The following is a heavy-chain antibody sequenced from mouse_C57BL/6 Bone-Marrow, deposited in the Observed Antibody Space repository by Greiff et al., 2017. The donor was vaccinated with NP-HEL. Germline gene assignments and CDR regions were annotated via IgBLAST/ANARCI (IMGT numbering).Heavy chain of an antibody. CDR3: AGGNYYGSSPYFDY. V-gene: IGHV1-12*01. Sequence: QVQLQQSGAELVRPGASVKMSCKASGYTFTSYNMHWVKQTPRQGLEWIGAIYPGNGDTSYNQKFKGKATLTVDKSSSTAYMQLSSLTSEDSAVYFCAGGNYYGSSPYFDYWGQGTTLTVSS. J-gene: IGHJ2*01. CDR2: IYPGNGDT. CDR1: GYTFTSYN. D-gene: IGHD1-1*01.